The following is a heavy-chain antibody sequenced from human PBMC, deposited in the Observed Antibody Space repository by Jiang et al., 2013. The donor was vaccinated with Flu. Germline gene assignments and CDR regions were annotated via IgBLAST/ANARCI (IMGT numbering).Heavy chain of an antibody. CDR2: IIPILGIA. Sequence: GAEVKKPGSSVKVSCKASGGTFSSYAISWVRQAPGQGLEWMGRIIPILGIANYAQKFQGRVTITADKSTSTAYMELSSLRSEDTAVYYCARFIDYYDSSGYYNRSGYWGQGTLVTVSS. CDR1: GGTFSSYA. J-gene: IGHJ4*02. D-gene: IGHD3-22*01. V-gene: IGHV1-69*04. CDR3: ARFIDYYDSSGYYNRSGY.